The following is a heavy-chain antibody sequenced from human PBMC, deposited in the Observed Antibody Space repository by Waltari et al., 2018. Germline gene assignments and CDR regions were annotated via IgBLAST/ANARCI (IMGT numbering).Heavy chain of an antibody. CDR3: ARGHPFTIVSPRYYYYYYMDV. CDR1: SGSLTGYH. J-gene: IGHJ6*03. Sequence: QVHLQQWGAGLLKPSETLSLTCGVYSGSLTGYHWNWIRQAPGKRLELIGDINHSGNTEYNPSLKSRVTISADTSKNQCSLHLTSVTAADTAVYYCARGHPFTIVSPRYYYYYYMDVWDKGTAVTVSS. D-gene: IGHD3-9*01. V-gene: IGHV4-34*01. CDR2: INHSGNT.